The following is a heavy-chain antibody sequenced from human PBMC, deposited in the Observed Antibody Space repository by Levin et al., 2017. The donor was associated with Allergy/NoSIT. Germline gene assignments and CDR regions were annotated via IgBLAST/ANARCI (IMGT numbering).Heavy chain of an antibody. CDR3: AKEYSASSSDYF. J-gene: IGHJ4*02. D-gene: IGHD1-26*01. V-gene: IGHV3-23*01. CDR1: GLSISTYA. Sequence: PGGSLRLSCAVSGLSISTYAMSWVRQAPGKGLEWVSGVSGSGGAYYADSVKGRFTAPRDNSKNMLYLQMNSLRGDDTAVYYCAKEYSASSSDYFWGQGTRITVSS. CDR2: VSGSGGA.